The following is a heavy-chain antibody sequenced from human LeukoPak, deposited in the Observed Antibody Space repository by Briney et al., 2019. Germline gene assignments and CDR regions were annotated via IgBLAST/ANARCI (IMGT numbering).Heavy chain of an antibody. J-gene: IGHJ6*03. CDR1: GYSFNSQG. CDR2: INPNSGGT. D-gene: IGHD2/OR15-2a*01. Sequence: GASVKVSCKASGYSFNSQGMNWVRQAPGQGLEWMGWINPNSGGTNYAQKFQGRVTMTRDTSISTAYMELSRLRSDDTAVYYCARVTSKNYYYYYMDVWGKGTTVTVSS. V-gene: IGHV1-2*02. CDR3: ARVTSKNYYYYYMDV.